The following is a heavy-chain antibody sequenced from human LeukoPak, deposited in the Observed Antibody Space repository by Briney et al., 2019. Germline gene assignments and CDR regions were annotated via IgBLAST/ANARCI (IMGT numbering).Heavy chain of an antibody. CDR3: ARFSSIAAAFDY. Sequence: SETLSLTCTVSRGSISSGSYYWRWIRQPAGKGLEWIGRISTSGSTNYNPSLKSRVTMSVDTSKNQFSLNLSSVTAADTAVYYCARFSSIAAAFDYWGRGTLVTVSS. CDR2: ISTSGST. V-gene: IGHV4-61*02. D-gene: IGHD6-13*01. CDR1: RGSISSGSYY. J-gene: IGHJ4*02.